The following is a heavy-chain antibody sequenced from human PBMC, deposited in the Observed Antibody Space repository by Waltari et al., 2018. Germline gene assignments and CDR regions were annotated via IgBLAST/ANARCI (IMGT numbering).Heavy chain of an antibody. D-gene: IGHD2-21*02. Sequence: QVQLVQSGAEVKKPGASVKVSCKASGYTFTSYDINWVRQATGQGLAWRGWMNPNSGNKGYAQKFQGRVTMTRNTSISTAYMELSSLRSEDTAVYYCAIGAYCGGDCYPGYFQHWGQGTLVTVSS. J-gene: IGHJ1*01. CDR3: AIGAYCGGDCYPGYFQH. CDR2: MNPNSGNK. V-gene: IGHV1-8*01. CDR1: GYTFTSYD.